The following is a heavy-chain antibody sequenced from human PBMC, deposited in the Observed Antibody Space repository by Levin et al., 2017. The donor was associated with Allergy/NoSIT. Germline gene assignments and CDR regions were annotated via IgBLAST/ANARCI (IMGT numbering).Heavy chain of an antibody. CDR3: ARPVGGYSYGWNY. CDR1: GYSYTSYW. V-gene: IGHV5-51*01. CDR2: IYSGDSDT. Sequence: KVSCKGSGYSYTSYWIGWVRQMPGKGLEWMGIIYSGDSDTRYSPSFQGQATISADKSISTAYLQWSSLKASDTAMYYCARPVGGYSYGWNYWGQGTLVTVSS. D-gene: IGHD5-18*01. J-gene: IGHJ4*02.